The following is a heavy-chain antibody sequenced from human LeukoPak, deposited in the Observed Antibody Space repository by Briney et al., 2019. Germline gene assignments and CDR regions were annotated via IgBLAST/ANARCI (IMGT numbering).Heavy chain of an antibody. J-gene: IGHJ4*02. CDR1: GFTFGAYG. Sequence: GRSLTLSCAASGFTFGAYGMHWVRLAPGKGLEWVAVIWYDGSNKYYADSVKGRFTISRDNSKNTLYLQMNSLRAEDTAVYYCARDFHCGGDCYSLDYWGQGTLVTVSS. D-gene: IGHD2-21*02. CDR2: IWYDGSNK. V-gene: IGHV3-33*01. CDR3: ARDFHCGGDCYSLDY.